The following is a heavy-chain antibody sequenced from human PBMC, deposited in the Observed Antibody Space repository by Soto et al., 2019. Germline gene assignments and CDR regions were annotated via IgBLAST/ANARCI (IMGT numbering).Heavy chain of an antibody. D-gene: IGHD3-16*01. Sequence: EVQLLQSGGGLVQPGGSLRLSCEASGFNFRDFALSWVRLAPGKGLEWVSTISGSGATTYYTDSVKGRHTISRDSSKNAVFLQMNSLRSEDMAVYYCARRGGFFDYWGQGALVTVSS. CDR2: ISGSGATT. V-gene: IGHV3-23*01. J-gene: IGHJ4*02. CDR3: ARRGGFFDY. CDR1: GFNFRDFA.